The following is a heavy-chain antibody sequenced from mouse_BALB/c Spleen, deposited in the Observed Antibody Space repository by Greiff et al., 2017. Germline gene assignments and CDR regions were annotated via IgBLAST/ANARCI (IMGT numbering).Heavy chain of an antibody. CDR3: AREPNYYGSSLDY. CDR1: GYSITSGYY. V-gene: IGHV3-6*02. J-gene: IGHJ2*01. D-gene: IGHD1-1*01. CDR2: ISYDGSN. Sequence: EVQLQESGPGLVKPSQSLSLTCSVTGYSITSGYYWNWIRQFPGNKLEWMGYISYDGSNNYNPSLKNRISITRDTSKNQFFLKLNSVTTEDTATYYCAREPNYYGSSLDYWGQGTTLTVSS.